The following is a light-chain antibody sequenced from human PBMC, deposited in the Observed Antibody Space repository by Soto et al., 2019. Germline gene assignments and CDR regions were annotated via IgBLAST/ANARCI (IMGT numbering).Light chain of an antibody. CDR1: SGYSNYA. CDR2: VGTGGIVG. V-gene: IGLV9-49*01. CDR3: GADHGSGSNFSVV. Sequence: QTVVTQPPSASASLGASVTLTCTLSSGYSNYAVDWYQQRPGKGPRFVMRVGTGGIVGSKGDGIPDRFSVLSSGLNRYLTINNVQEEDESDYHCGADHGSGSNFSVVFGGGTKLTVL. J-gene: IGLJ2*01.